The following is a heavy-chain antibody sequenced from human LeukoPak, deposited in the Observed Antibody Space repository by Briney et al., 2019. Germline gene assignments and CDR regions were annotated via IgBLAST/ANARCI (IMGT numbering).Heavy chain of an antibody. CDR3: ALEARGGSYYFDY. Sequence: PSQTLSLTCTVSGGSISSGGYYWSWLRQPPGKGLEWIGYIYHSGSTYYNPSLKSRVTISVDTSKNQFSLKLSSVTAADTAVYYCALEARGGSYYFDYWGQGTLVTVSS. D-gene: IGHD2-15*01. CDR1: GGSISSGGYY. V-gene: IGHV4-30-2*05. J-gene: IGHJ4*02. CDR2: IYHSGST.